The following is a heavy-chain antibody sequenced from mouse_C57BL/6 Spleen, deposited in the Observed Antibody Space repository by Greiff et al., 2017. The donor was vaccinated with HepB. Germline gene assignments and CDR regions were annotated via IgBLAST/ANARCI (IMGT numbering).Heavy chain of an antibody. J-gene: IGHJ4*01. Sequence: EVQLQQSGPELVKPGASVKISCKASGYTFTDYYMNWVKQSHGKSLEWIGDINPNNGGTSYNQKFKGKATLTVDKSSSTAYMELRSLTSEDSAVYYCARPYYGSRSMDYWGQGTSVTVSS. V-gene: IGHV1-26*01. CDR2: INPNNGGT. D-gene: IGHD1-1*01. CDR3: ARPYYGSRSMDY. CDR1: GYTFTDYY.